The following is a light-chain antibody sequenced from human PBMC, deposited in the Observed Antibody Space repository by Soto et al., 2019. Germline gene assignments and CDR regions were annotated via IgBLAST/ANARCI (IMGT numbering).Light chain of an antibody. CDR2: DAS. CDR1: QSISSD. Sequence: EIVMTQSPATLSVSPGERATLSCRASQSISSDLAWYQQKPGQAPRLLIYDASTRATGIPARFSGSGSGTEFVLTISSLQSEDFAVYYCQQYNSWLWTFGQGTKV. V-gene: IGKV3-15*01. J-gene: IGKJ1*01. CDR3: QQYNSWLWT.